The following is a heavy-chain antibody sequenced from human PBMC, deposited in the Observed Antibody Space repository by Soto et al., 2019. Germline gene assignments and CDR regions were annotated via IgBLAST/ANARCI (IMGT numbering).Heavy chain of an antibody. V-gene: IGHV1-69*06. J-gene: IGHJ4*02. CDR1: GSRFSNYV. CDR3: AREGRGKKAGYNGLFSLGY. D-gene: IGHD2-2*02. Sequence: QVQLVQSGAEVKTPGSSLKVSCKVSGSRFSNYVISWVRQAPGHGLEWLGRIIPIFNSTKYAQSFQGRVTITADKATSTAALELSSLRSDEMAVYYCAREGRGKKAGYNGLFSLGYWGQGTLVTVSS. CDR2: IIPIFNST.